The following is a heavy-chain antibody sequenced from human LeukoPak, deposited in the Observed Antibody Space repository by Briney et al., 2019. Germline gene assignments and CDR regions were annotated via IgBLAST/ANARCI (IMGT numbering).Heavy chain of an antibody. CDR3: ARVSMVGATLGGLDY. CDR1: GYTFTGYY. V-gene: IGHV1-3*01. Sequence: ASVKVSCKASGYTFTGYYMHWVRQAPGQRLEWMGWINAGNGNTKYSQKFQGRVTITRDTSASTAYMELSSLRSEDTAVYYCARVSMVGATLGGLDYWGQGTLVTVSS. CDR2: INAGNGNT. J-gene: IGHJ4*02. D-gene: IGHD1-26*01.